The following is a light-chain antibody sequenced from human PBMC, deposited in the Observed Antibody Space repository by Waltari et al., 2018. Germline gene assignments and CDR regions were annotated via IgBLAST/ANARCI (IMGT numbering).Light chain of an antibody. V-gene: IGKV3-20*01. CDR2: GAS. CDR3: QQYGSSSYT. J-gene: IGKJ2*01. CDR1: QRVSSRY. Sequence: EIVLTQSPGTLSLSPGERATLSCRARQRVSSRYLAWYPQKPGQAPRLLIYGASSRATGIPDRFSGSGSGTDFTLTISRLEPEDFAVYYCQQYGSSSYTFGQGTKLEIK.